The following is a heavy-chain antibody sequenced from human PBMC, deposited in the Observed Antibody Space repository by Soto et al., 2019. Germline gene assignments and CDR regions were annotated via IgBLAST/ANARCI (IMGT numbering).Heavy chain of an antibody. CDR3: ARHDCRSASCRRGPCDP. J-gene: IGHJ5*02. D-gene: IGHD2-2*01. CDR2: IYNTGST. Sequence: LSLTCSVSGDSISSSDYYWGWIRQPPGKGLEWIGSIYNTGSTFYSPSLKGRVTISVDTSRNQFSLKMSSVTAADTAVFYCARHDCRSASCRRGPCDPWGRGTLVTVSS. V-gene: IGHV4-39*01. CDR1: GDSISSSDYY.